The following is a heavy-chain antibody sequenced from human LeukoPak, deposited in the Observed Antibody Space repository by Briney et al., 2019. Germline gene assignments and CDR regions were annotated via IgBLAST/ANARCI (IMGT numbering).Heavy chain of an antibody. CDR2: ISSSGTYI. D-gene: IGHD1-26*01. V-gene: IGHV3-48*03. J-gene: IGHJ4*02. Sequence: PGGSLRLSCAVSGFTFSSYEMNWVRQAPGKGLEWVSYISSSGTYIYYADSVKGRFTISRDNAKNSLYLQMNSLRAEDTGVYYCARGRGVVATTTQGDWGQGTLVTVSS. CDR1: GFTFSSYE. CDR3: ARGRGVVATTTQGD.